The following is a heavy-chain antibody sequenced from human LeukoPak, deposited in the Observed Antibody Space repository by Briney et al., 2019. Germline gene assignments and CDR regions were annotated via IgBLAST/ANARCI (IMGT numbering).Heavy chain of an antibody. CDR2: ISGSGSST. Sequence: PGGSLRLSCGASGLTFSSYAMSWVRQAPGKGLEWVSGISGSGSSTYYADSAKGRFTISRDNSKNTLYLQMNSLRAEDTAVYYCAKDEGSSWLFDYWGQGTLVTVSS. CDR1: GLTFSSYA. V-gene: IGHV3-23*01. D-gene: IGHD6-13*01. J-gene: IGHJ4*02. CDR3: AKDEGSSWLFDY.